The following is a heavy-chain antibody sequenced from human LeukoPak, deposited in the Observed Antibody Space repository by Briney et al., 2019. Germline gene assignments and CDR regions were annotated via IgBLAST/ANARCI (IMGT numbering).Heavy chain of an antibody. J-gene: IGHJ4*02. V-gene: IGHV1-2*02. CDR2: INTNRGGT. Sequence: ASVKVSRKASVYTFTGYNMHWVRDAPGQGLERVGWINTNRGGTTCAQTFQGGLNMTRDTTMSTVYMELSSLRSDDTAVYYCARECLRVGSDTGHLDYWGQGTLVTVSS. D-gene: IGHD1-26*01. CDR3: ARECLRVGSDTGHLDY. CDR1: VYTFTGYN.